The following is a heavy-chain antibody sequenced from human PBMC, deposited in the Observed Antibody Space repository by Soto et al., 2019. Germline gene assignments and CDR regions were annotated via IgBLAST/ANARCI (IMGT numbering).Heavy chain of an antibody. CDR2: IVVGNGNT. J-gene: IGHJ4*02. CDR3: MTASAGYTFCFDV. CDR1: GFTFSTST. D-gene: IGHD6-13*01. V-gene: IGHV1-58*02. Sequence: VASVKVSCKASGFTFSTSTIQWVRQTRGHRLEWIGWIVVGNGNTNFAQNLRQRLTFSRDKSTSTAYMELTSLRFDDTAMYYCMTASAGYTFCFDVWGQGSLVTVSS.